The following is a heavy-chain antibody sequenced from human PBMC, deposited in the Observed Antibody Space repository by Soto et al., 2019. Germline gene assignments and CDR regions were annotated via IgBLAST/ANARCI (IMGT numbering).Heavy chain of an antibody. CDR2: IYYSGST. D-gene: IGHD4-17*01. V-gene: IGHV4-59*08. J-gene: IGHJ4*02. CDR3: ARRYGPGFEY. CDR1: GGSISSYY. Sequence: QVQLQESGPGLVKPSETLSLTCTVSGGSISSYYWSWIRQPPGKGLEWIGYIYYSGSTNYNPSLKSRLTISVDTSKNQFSLKLSSVTAADTAVYYCARRYGPGFEYWGQGTLVTVSS.